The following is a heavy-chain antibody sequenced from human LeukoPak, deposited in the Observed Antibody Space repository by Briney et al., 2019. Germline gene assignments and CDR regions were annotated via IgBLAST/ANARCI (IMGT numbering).Heavy chain of an antibody. CDR1: GGSISSGSYY. CDR3: ARAKLKPLPDYYDSSGEFDY. J-gene: IGHJ4*02. V-gene: IGHV4-61*02. Sequence: PSETLSLTCTVSGGSISSGSYYWSRIRQPAGKGLEWIGRIYTSGSTNYNPSLKSRVTISVDTSKNQFSLKLSSVTAADTAVYYCARAKLKPLPDYYDSSGEFDYWGQGTLVTVSS. D-gene: IGHD3-22*01. CDR2: IYTSGST.